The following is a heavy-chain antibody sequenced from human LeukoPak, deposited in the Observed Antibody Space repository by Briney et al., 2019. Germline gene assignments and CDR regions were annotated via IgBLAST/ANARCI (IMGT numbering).Heavy chain of an antibody. CDR1: GFTFSDYY. CDR2: ISSSGSTI. D-gene: IGHD6-13*01. CDR3: AKEPAAAYFDY. Sequence: GGSLRLSCAASGFTFSDYYMSWIRQAPGKGLEWVSYISSSGSTIYYADSVKGRFTISRDNAKNSLYLQMNSLRAEDTAVYYCAKEPAAAYFDYWGQGTLVTVSS. J-gene: IGHJ4*02. V-gene: IGHV3-11*01.